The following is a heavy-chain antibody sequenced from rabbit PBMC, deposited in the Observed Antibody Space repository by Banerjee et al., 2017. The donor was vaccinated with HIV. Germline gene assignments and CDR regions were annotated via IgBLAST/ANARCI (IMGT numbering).Heavy chain of an antibody. Sequence: QSLEESGGGLVQPEGSLTLTCTASGFSFSSTYWMWWGRQAPGKGLELIAGVSISGYTYYASWAKGRFTVSKASSTAVTLQMTGLTAADTATYFCARDLHGDVSAYFDLWGPGTLSPS. CDR2: VSISGYT. CDR1: GFSFSSTYW. D-gene: IGHD2-1*01. CDR3: ARDLHGDVSAYFDL. V-gene: IGHV1S40*01. J-gene: IGHJ4*01.